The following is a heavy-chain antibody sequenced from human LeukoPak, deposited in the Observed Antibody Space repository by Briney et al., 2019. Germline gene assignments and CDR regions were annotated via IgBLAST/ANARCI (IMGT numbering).Heavy chain of an antibody. CDR1: GFTVSSNY. J-gene: IGHJ4*02. Sequence: GGSLRLSCAASGFTVSSNYMGWVRQAPGKGLEWVSVIYSGGSTYYADSVKGRFTISRDNSKNTLYLQMNSLRAEDTAVYYCARDPYYYDSSGRDYWGQGTLVTVPS. CDR3: ARDPYYYDSSGRDY. D-gene: IGHD3-22*01. CDR2: IYSGGST. V-gene: IGHV3-66*01.